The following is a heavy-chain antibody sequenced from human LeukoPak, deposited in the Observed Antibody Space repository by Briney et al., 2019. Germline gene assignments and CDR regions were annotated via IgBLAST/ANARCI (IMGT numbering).Heavy chain of an antibody. CDR3: ARSYYDFWSGYLDWFDP. V-gene: IGHV3-21*01. D-gene: IGHD3-3*01. CDR1: GFTFSSYS. CDR2: ISSSSSYI. Sequence: PGGSLRLSCAASGFTFSSYSMNWVRQAPGKGLEWVSSISSSSSYIYYADSVKGRFTISRDNAKNSLYLQMNSLRAEDTAVYYCARSYYDFWSGYLDWFDPWGQGTLVTVSS. J-gene: IGHJ5*02.